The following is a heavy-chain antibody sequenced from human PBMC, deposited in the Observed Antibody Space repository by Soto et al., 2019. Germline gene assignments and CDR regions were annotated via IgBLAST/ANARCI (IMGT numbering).Heavy chain of an antibody. CDR3: ARHLGATPFYYYGMDV. CDR1: GFTFSSYS. V-gene: IGHV3-21*01. Sequence: GGSLRLSCAASGFTFSSYSMNWVRQAPGKGLEWVSSISSSSSYIYYADSVKGRFTISRDSAKNSLYLQMNSLRAEDTAVYYCARHLGATPFYYYGMDVWGQGTTVTVSS. J-gene: IGHJ6*02. CDR2: ISSSSSYI. D-gene: IGHD1-26*01.